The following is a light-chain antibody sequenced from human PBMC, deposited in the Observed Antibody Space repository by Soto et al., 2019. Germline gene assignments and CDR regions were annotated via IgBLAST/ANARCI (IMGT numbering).Light chain of an antibody. V-gene: IGLV3-21*02. CDR1: NIGRKS. CDR3: QVWDSSSDGDG. Sequence: SYELTQPPSVSVVPGQTARITCGGNNIGRKSVHWHHQKPGQAPVMVVYDDTDRPSGIPERFSGANSGNRATLTISSVEAGDEADYYCQVWDSSSDGDGFGTGTKVTV. J-gene: IGLJ1*01. CDR2: DDT.